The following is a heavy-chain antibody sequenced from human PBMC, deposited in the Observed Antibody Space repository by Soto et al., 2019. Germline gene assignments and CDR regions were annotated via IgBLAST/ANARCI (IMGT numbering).Heavy chain of an antibody. J-gene: IGHJ6*03. CDR1: GGSISSYY. CDR3: ARGRFLEWFYYMDV. D-gene: IGHD3-3*01. Sequence: PSETLSLTCTVSGGSISSYYWSWIRQPPGKGLEWIGYIYYSGSTNYNPSLKSRVTISVDTSKSQFSLKLSSVTAADTAVYYCARGRFLEWFYYMDVWGKGTTVTVSS. CDR2: IYYSGST. V-gene: IGHV4-59*08.